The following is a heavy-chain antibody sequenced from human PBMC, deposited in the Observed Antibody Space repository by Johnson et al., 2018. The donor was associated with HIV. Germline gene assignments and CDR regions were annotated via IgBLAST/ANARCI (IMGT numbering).Heavy chain of an antibody. Sequence: QVQLVESGGGVVQPGGSLRLSCAASGFTFSSYGMDWVRQAPGKGLEWVSGINWNGGSTGYADAVKGRFPISRDNSKNTLYLQMNSLRVEDTAVYYCAKCIWGSSLIDAFDVWGQGTMVTVSS. CDR1: GFTFSSYG. D-gene: IGHD6-13*01. CDR3: AKCIWGSSLIDAFDV. J-gene: IGHJ3*01. CDR2: INWNGGST. V-gene: IGHV3-NL1*01.